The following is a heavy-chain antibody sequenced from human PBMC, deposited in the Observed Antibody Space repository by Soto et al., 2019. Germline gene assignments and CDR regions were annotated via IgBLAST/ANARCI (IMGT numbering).Heavy chain of an antibody. D-gene: IGHD7-27*01. Sequence: ASVKVSCKASGYTFTSYDINWVRQTAGQGLEWMGWMSPKTANTGYAQKFQGRVTMTRSASISTAYMELSSLTSEDTAVYYCAGGPPNWGFDSWGQGTPVTVSS. CDR1: GYTFTSYD. CDR2: MSPKTANT. V-gene: IGHV1-8*01. J-gene: IGHJ5*01. CDR3: AGGPPNWGFDS.